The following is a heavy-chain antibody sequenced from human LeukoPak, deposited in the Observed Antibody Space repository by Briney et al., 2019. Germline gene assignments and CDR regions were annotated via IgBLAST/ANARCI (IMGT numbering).Heavy chain of an antibody. V-gene: IGHV3-23*01. CDR2: ISGGGGNT. Sequence: PGGSLRLSCAASGFTFSNYAMTWVRQAPGKGLEWVSGISGGGGNTYYADSVKGRFTISRDNPRKTVHLQMSSLRAEDTAVYYCAKGGRDTGGNWFDPWGQGTLVTVSS. J-gene: IGHJ5*02. D-gene: IGHD2-8*02. CDR1: GFTFSNYA. CDR3: AKGGRDTGGNWFDP.